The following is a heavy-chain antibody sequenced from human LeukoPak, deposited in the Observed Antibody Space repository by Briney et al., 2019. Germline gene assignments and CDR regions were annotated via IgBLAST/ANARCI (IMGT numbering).Heavy chain of an antibody. CDR1: EFTFTTSA. CDR3: ARGRDHGFDI. V-gene: IGHV3-48*02. CDR2: ITSGGETI. Sequence: GGSLRLSCISSEFTFTTSAMDWVRQAPAKGLEGIALITSGGETISYAGSVKGRFTISRDNAKNSLYLQMNSLRDEDTAVYYCARGRDHGFDIWGQGTMVTVSS. J-gene: IGHJ3*02.